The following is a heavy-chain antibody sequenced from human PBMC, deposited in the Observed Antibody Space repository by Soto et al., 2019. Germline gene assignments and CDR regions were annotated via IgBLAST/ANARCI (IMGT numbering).Heavy chain of an antibody. V-gene: IGHV3-30*18. CDR2: ISYDGSNK. CDR3: AKEQWLVPNWFDP. CDR1: GFTFSSYG. J-gene: IGHJ5*02. Sequence: QVQLVESGGGVVQPGRSLRLSCAASGFTFSSYGMHWVRQAPGKGLEWVAVISYDGSNKYYADSVKGRFTISRDNSKNTLYLQMNSLRAEDTAVYYCAKEQWLVPNWFDPWGQGTLVTVSS. D-gene: IGHD6-19*01.